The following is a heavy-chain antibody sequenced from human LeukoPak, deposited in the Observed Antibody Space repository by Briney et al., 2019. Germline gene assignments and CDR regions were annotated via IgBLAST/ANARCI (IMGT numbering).Heavy chain of an antibody. CDR1: GYSISSGYY. CDR3: ARVSVTMVRGVITYYFDY. V-gene: IGHV4-61*01. D-gene: IGHD3-10*01. J-gene: IGHJ4*02. CDR2: IYYSGST. Sequence: SETLSLTCTVSGYSISSGYYWGWIRQPPGKGLEWIGYIYYSGSTNYNPSLKSRVTISVDTSKNQFSLKLSSVTAADTAVYYCARVSVTMVRGVITYYFDYWGQGTLVTVSS.